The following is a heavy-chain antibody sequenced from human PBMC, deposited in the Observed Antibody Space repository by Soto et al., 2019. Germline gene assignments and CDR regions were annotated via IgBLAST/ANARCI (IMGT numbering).Heavy chain of an antibody. V-gene: IGHV3-23*01. CDR1: GFTFSSYA. D-gene: IGHD6-19*01. CDR3: AREISVAGGHFDY. J-gene: IGHJ4*02. Sequence: PGGSLRLSCAASGFTFSSYAMSWVRQAPGKGLEWVSAISGSGGTIYYADSVRGRFTISRDNAKNSLYLQMNSLRDEDTAVYYCAREISVAGGHFDYWGQGTLVTVSS. CDR2: ISGSGGTI.